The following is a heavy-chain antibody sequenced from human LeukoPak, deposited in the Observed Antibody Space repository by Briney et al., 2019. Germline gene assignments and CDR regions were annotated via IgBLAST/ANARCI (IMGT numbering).Heavy chain of an antibody. Sequence: ASVKVSCKASGYTFTSYYMHWVRQAPGQGLEWMGLINPSGGSTSYAQKFQGRVTMTRDMSTSTVYMELSSLRSDDTAVYYCASSGGGSGWYFDYWGQGTLVTVSS. D-gene: IGHD6-19*01. J-gene: IGHJ4*02. CDR3: ASSGGGSGWYFDY. V-gene: IGHV1-46*01. CDR1: GYTFTSYY. CDR2: INPSGGST.